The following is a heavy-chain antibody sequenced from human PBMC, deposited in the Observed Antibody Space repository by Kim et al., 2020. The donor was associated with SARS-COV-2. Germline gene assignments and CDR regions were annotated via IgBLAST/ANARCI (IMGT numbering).Heavy chain of an antibody. CDR3: ACPSSGTKNYFDY. CDR2: IIPILGIA. V-gene: IGHV1-69*04. Sequence: SVKVSCKASGGTFSSYAISWVRQAPGQGLEWMGRIIPILGIANYAQKFQGRVTITADKSTSTAYMELSGLRSEDTAVYYCACPSSGTKNYFDYWGQGTLVTVSS. CDR1: GGTFSSYA. D-gene: IGHD3-10*01. J-gene: IGHJ4*02.